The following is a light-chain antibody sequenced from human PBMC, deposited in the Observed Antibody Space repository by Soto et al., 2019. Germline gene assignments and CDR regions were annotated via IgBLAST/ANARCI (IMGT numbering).Light chain of an antibody. CDR2: DAS. CDR1: QSVSSY. V-gene: IGKV3-11*01. CDR3: QQRSNWPLT. J-gene: IGKJ4*01. Sequence: EIVLTQSPATLSLSPGERATLSCRASQSVSSYLAWYQQKPGQAPRLLIYDASNRATGIPARVSRSGSGTDLTLTISSLEPEDFAVYYGQQRSNWPLTFGGGTKVESK.